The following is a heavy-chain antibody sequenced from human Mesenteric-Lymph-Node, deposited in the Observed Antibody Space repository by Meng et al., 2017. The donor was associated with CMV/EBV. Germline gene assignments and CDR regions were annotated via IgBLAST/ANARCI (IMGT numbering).Heavy chain of an antibody. CDR3: AKDNGEVPAASFYYYGMDV. D-gene: IGHD2-2*01. CDR1: GFTFSDYG. V-gene: IGHV3-30*02. CDR2: IHYDGSSI. J-gene: IGHJ6*02. Sequence: GESLKISCAAPGFTFSDYGMHWVRQAPGKGLEWVTFIHYDGSSIDYADSVKGRFTISRDNSKNTLYLQMNSLRPEDTAVYYCAKDNGEVPAASFYYYGMDVWGQGTTVTVSS.